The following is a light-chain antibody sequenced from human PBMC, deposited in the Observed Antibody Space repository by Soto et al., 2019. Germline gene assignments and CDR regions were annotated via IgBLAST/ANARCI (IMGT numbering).Light chain of an antibody. J-gene: IGLJ2*01. V-gene: IGLV2-14*01. CDR3: SSYADRSTPVV. CDR2: DVS. CDR1: SSDVGGYNH. Sequence: QSVLTQPASVSGSPGQSITISCTGTSSDVGGYNHVSWYQQHPDKAPTLLIYDVSNRPSGVSNRFSGSKSGNTASLTISGLQAEDEADYYCSSYADRSTPVVFGGGTKLTVL.